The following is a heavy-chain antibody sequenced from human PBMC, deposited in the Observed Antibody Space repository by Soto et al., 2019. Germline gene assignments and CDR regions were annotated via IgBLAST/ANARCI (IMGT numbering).Heavy chain of an antibody. Sequence: PGGSLRLSCAASGFTFSSYAMSWVRQAPGKGLEWVSAISGSGGSTYYADSVKGRFTISRDNSKNTLYLQMNSLRAEDTVVYYFAQDEVGVFYFYYYGMDVSGQGTTITVSS. CDR3: AQDEVGVFYFYYYGMDV. CDR1: GFTFSSYA. V-gene: IGHV3-23*01. D-gene: IGHD1-26*01. CDR2: ISGSGGST. J-gene: IGHJ6*02.